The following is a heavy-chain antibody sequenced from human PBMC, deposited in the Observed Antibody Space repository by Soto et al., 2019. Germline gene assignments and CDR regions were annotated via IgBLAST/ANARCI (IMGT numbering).Heavy chain of an antibody. CDR1: GFTFSSYG. D-gene: IGHD3-22*01. Sequence: QVQLVESGGGVVQPGRSLRLSCAASGFTFSSYGMHWVRQAPGKGLEWVAVIWYDGSNKYYADSVQGRFTISRGNSKSXXYXQXXGLGAEDGAVYDCARDRREKGDESGGYDFSEYFQHWGQGSLVAVSS. J-gene: IGHJ1*01. CDR2: IWYDGSNK. V-gene: IGHV3-33*01. CDR3: ARDRREKGDESGGYDFSEYFQH.